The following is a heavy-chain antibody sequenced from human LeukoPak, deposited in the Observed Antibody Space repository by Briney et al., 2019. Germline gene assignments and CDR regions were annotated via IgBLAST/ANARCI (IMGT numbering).Heavy chain of an antibody. J-gene: IGHJ6*02. CDR3: AKDSGYYYGSGSYRAPYYGMEV. CDR2: ISWNSGSI. CDR1: GFTFDDYA. V-gene: IGHV3-9*01. Sequence: GGSLRLSCAASGFTFDDYAMHWVRQAPGKGLEWVSGISWNSGSIGYADSVKGRFTISRDNAKNSLYLQMNSLRAEDTALYYCAKDSGYYYGSGSYRAPYYGMEVWGQGTTVTVSS. D-gene: IGHD3-10*01.